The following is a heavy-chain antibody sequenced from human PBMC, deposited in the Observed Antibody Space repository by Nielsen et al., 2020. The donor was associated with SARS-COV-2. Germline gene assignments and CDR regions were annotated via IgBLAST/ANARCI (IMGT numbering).Heavy chain of an antibody. D-gene: IGHD4-17*01. Sequence: ASVKVSCKASGYTFTSYAMHWVRQAPGQGLEWMGIINPSGGSTSYAQKFQGRVTMTRDTSTSTVYMELSSLRSEDTAVYYCARDLTSTVTTGDYYYGMDVWGQGTTVTVSS. CDR1: GYTFTSYA. V-gene: IGHV1-46*01. J-gene: IGHJ6*02. CDR2: INPSGGST. CDR3: ARDLTSTVTTGDYYYGMDV.